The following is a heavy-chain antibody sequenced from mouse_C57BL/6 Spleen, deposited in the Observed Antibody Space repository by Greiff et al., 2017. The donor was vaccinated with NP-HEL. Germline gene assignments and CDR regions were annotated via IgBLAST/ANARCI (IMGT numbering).Heavy chain of an antibody. CDR1: GFTFSSYA. CDR2: ISSGGDYI. J-gene: IGHJ2*01. CDR3: TRDRDYGSRGGVYFDY. Sequence: EVMLVESGEGLVKPGGSLKLSCAASGFTFSSYAMSWVRQTPEKRLEWVAYISSGGDYIYYADTVKGRFTISRDNARNTLYLQMSSLKSEDTAMYYCTRDRDYGSRGGVYFDYWGQGTTLTVSS. D-gene: IGHD1-1*01. V-gene: IGHV5-9-1*02.